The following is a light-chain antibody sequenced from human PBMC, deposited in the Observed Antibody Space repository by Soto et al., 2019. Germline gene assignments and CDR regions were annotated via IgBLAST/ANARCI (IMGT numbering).Light chain of an antibody. CDR3: SSYTSDWGV. CDR1: SSDVGGYDF. J-gene: IGLJ1*01. V-gene: IGLV2-14*01. CDR2: EVR. Sequence: QSALTQPVSVSGSVGQSITISCTGTSSDVGGYDFVSWYQHHPGKAPKLIIYEVRTRPSGVSDRFSGSKSGNTASLTISGLQAEDEADYYCSSYTSDWGVFGTGTKVTVL.